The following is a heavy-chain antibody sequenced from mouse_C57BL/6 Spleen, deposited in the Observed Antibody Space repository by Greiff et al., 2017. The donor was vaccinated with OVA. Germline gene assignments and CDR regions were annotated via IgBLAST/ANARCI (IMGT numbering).Heavy chain of an antibody. CDR1: GYTFTSYW. Sequence: QVQLQQPGAELVKPGASVKLSCKASGYTFTSYWMQWVKQRPGQGLEWIGEIDPSDSYTNYNQKFKGKATLTVDTSSSTAYMQLSSLTSEDSAVYYCARDLASDYWGQGTTLTVSS. V-gene: IGHV1-50*01. CDR3: ARDLASDY. CDR2: IDPSDSYT. D-gene: IGHD1-1*01. J-gene: IGHJ2*01.